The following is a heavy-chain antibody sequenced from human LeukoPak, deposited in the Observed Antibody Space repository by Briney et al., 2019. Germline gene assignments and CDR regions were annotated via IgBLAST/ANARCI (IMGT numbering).Heavy chain of an antibody. Sequence: SETLSLTCAVYGGSFSGYYWSWIRQPPGKGLEWIGEIKHSGSTNYNPSLKSRVTISVDTSKNQFSLKLSSVTAADTAVYYCARAQSSGNWFDPWGQGTLVTVSS. CDR3: ARAQSSGNWFDP. CDR2: IKHSGST. V-gene: IGHV4-34*01. D-gene: IGHD6-19*01. CDR1: GGSFSGYY. J-gene: IGHJ5*02.